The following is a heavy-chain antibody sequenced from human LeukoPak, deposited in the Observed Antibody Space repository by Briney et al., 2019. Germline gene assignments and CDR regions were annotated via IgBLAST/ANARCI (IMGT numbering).Heavy chain of an antibody. Sequence: RGCLRLSCAPSRVTPSFYETHWVRQAPGEGVVWVSRINSDGGRTGYADSVKGRFTISRDNAKNTLYLQMNRLRAEDTAIYYCARELPREVTLDYRGQGTLVTVSS. CDR3: ARELPREVTLDY. V-gene: IGHV3-74*01. CDR1: RVTPSFYE. CDR2: INSDGGRT. J-gene: IGHJ4*02. D-gene: IGHD2-21*02.